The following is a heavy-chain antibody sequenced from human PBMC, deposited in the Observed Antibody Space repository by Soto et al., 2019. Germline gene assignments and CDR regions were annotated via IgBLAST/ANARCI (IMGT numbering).Heavy chain of an antibody. Sequence: EVQLLESGGGLVQPGGSLRLSCAASGFTFSSYAVSWVRQAPGKGLEWVSVISGSGGSTYYADSVKGRFTISRDNAKNTLYLQMDSLRAEDTAVYYCARESLIAAPGTGGSYWGQGTLVTVSS. CDR1: GFTFSSYA. D-gene: IGHD6-13*01. CDR2: ISGSGGST. V-gene: IGHV3-23*01. CDR3: ARESLIAAPGTGGSY. J-gene: IGHJ4*02.